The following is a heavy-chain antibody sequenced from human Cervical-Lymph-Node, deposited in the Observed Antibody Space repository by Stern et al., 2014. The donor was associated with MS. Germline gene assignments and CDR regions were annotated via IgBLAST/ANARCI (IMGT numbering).Heavy chain of an antibody. CDR1: GFSFTGHT. J-gene: IGHJ4*02. Sequence: QVQLVESGGGVVQPGRSLRLSCAASGFSFTGHTMHWVHQAPGKGLEWVTSISYDGSKKQYAGSVKGRFTISRDTSKNTLYLQMNSLRVEDTALYYCAREDYRNYSPHIDYWGQGTLVTVSS. D-gene: IGHD4-11*01. V-gene: IGHV3-30-3*01. CDR3: AREDYRNYSPHIDY. CDR2: ISYDGSKK.